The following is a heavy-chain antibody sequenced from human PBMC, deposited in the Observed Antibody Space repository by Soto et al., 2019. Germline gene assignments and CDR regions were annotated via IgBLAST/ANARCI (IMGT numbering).Heavy chain of an antibody. CDR2: ITGSGDNT. J-gene: IGHJ5*02. CDR1: GFTFSGFTFSSYA. V-gene: IGHV3-23*01. CDR3: AKDRAAVAPRVRFDP. D-gene: IGHD6-19*01. Sequence: AGGSLRLSCAASGFTFSGFTFSSYAMSWVRQAPGKGLEWVSSITGSGDNTYYADSAKGRFTISRDNSKNTLSLQMNSLRAEDTAVYYCAKDRAAVAPRVRFDPWGQGTLVTVSS.